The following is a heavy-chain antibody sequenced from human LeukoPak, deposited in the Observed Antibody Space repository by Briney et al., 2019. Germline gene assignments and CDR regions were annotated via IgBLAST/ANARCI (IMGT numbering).Heavy chain of an antibody. D-gene: IGHD3-10*01. CDR2: IYHSGST. CDR3: ARSLRGGGGASWFGESFDY. V-gene: IGHV4-38-2*02. J-gene: IGHJ4*02. CDR1: GYSISSGYY. Sequence: SETLSLTCTVSGYSISSGYYWGWIRQPPGKGLEWIGSIYHSGSTYYNPSLKSRVTISVVTSKNQFSLKLSSVTAADTAVYYCARSLRGGGGASWFGESFDYWGQGTLATVSS.